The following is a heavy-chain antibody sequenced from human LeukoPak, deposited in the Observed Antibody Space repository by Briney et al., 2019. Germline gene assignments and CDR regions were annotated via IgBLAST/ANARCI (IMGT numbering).Heavy chain of an antibody. Sequence: IPSETLSLTCTVSGGSMIKYFWNWIRQPPGKGLEWIGYLSHSGSTNYNPSLKNRVSISVDTSNNQFSLRLSSVTAADTAIYYCARKINLSGGFFNWFDPWGQGTLVTVSS. CDR1: GGSMIKYF. D-gene: IGHD2-15*01. V-gene: IGHV4-59*12. J-gene: IGHJ5*02. CDR2: LSHSGST. CDR3: ARKINLSGGFFNWFDP.